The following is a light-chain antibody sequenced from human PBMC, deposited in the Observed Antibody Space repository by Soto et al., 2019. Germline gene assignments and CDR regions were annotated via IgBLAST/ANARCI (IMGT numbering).Light chain of an antibody. J-gene: IGLJ3*02. CDR1: SSDIGASNY. V-gene: IGLV2-14*01. Sequence: QSALTQPASVSGSPGQSITVSCTGTSSDIGASNYVSWYQQHPGKAPKLIISEVSNRPSGVSNRFSGSKSGSTASLTISGLQAEDEAHYYCNSYTSSTTWVFGGGTKLTVL. CDR3: NSYTSSTTWV. CDR2: EVS.